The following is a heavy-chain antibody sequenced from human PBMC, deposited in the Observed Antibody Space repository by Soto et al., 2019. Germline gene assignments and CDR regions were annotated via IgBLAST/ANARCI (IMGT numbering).Heavy chain of an antibody. CDR1: GFTFSSYG. D-gene: IGHD3-16*01. CDR3: ARDHEPPLYYDYVWGSYGPDYYYYGMDV. J-gene: IGHJ6*02. Sequence: GGSLRLSCAASGFTFSSYGMHWVRQAPGKGLEWVAVIWYDGSNKYYADSVKGRFTISRDNSKNTLYLQMNSLRAEDTAVYYCARDHEPPLYYDYVWGSYGPDYYYYGMDVWGQGTTVTVSS. V-gene: IGHV3-33*01. CDR2: IWYDGSNK.